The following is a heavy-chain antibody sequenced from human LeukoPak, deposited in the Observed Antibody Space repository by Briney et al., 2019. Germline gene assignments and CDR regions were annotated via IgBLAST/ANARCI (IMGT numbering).Heavy chain of an antibody. Sequence: GGSLRLSCAASEFTFSSYEMNWVRQAPGKGLEWVSYISSSGDTIYYADSVKGRFTVSRDNAKNSLYLQMNSLRAEDTAVYYCARMNWGNWGQGTLVTVSS. CDR3: ARMNWGN. D-gene: IGHD7-27*01. V-gene: IGHV3-48*03. CDR2: ISSSGDTI. J-gene: IGHJ4*02. CDR1: EFTFSSYE.